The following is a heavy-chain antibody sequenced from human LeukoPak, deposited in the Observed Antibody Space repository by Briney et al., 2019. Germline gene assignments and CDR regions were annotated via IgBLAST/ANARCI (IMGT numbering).Heavy chain of an antibody. J-gene: IGHJ4*02. CDR2: ISYDGSNK. CDR3: ARESGRIDSSGYYQSHYFDY. V-gene: IGHV3-30*04. Sequence: PGRSLRLSCAASGFTFSSYAMHWVRQAPGKGLEWVAVISYDGSNKYYADSVKGRFTISRDNSKNTLYLQMNSLRAEDTAVYYCARESGRIDSSGYYQSHYFDYWGQGTLVTVSS. CDR1: GFTFSSYA. D-gene: IGHD3-22*01.